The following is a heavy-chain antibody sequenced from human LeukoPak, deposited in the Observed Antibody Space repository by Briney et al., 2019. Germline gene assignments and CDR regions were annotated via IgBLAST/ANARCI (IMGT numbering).Heavy chain of an antibody. D-gene: IGHD6-19*01. CDR1: GFTFSSYA. CDR3: AKDYQNSGWYLY. Sequence: GGSLRLSCAASGFTFSSYAMSWVRQAPGKGLEWVSAISGSGGSTYYADSVKGRFTISRDNSKNTLYLKMNSLRAEDTAVYYCAKDYQNSGWYLYWGQGTLVTVSS. CDR2: ISGSGGST. J-gene: IGHJ4*02. V-gene: IGHV3-23*01.